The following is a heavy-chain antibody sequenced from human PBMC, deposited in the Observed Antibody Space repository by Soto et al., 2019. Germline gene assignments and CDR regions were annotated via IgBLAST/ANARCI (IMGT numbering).Heavy chain of an antibody. D-gene: IGHD6-19*01. CDR3: GKATQWLEPYFDS. Sequence: PGGPLRLSCAACGFRFDAHGMAWVRQSPRKGLQWVSSINVSGALTYYIESVKGRFTISRENSERTQYLQMNNLEADDTAIDYGGKATQWLEPYFDSWGPETLVTVSS. V-gene: IGHV3-23*01. CDR1: GFRFDAHG. CDR2: INVSGALT. J-gene: IGHJ4*02.